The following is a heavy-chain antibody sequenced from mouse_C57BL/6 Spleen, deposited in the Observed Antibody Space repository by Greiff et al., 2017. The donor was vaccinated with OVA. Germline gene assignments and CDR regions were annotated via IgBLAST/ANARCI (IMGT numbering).Heavy chain of an antibody. CDR2: IYPGDGDT. CDR1: GYAFSSSW. J-gene: IGHJ2*01. V-gene: IGHV1-82*01. D-gene: IGHD1-1*01. Sequence: QVQLQQSGPELVKPGASVKISCKASGYAFSSSWMNWVKQRPGKGLEWIGRIYPGDGDTNYNGKFKGKATLTADKSSSTAYMQLSSLTSEDSAVYFCARPYYYGSSYAYYFDYWGQGTTLTVSS. CDR3: ARPYYYGSSYAYYFDY.